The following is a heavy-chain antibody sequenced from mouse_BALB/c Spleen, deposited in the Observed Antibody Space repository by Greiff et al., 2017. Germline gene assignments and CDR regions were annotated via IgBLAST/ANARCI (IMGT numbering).Heavy chain of an antibody. V-gene: IGHV3-6*02. Sequence: VQLKQSGPGLVKPSQSLSLTCSVTGYSITSGYYWNWIRQFPGNKLEWMGYISYDGSNNYNPSLKNRISITRDTSKNQFFLKLNSVTTEDTATYYCAREGTMIPYYYAMDYWGQGTSVTVSS. CDR1: GYSITSGYY. D-gene: IGHD2-4*01. CDR3: AREGTMIPYYYAMDY. CDR2: ISYDGSN. J-gene: IGHJ4*01.